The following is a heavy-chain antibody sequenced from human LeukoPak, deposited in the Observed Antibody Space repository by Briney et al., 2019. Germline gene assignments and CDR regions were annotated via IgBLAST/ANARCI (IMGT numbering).Heavy chain of an antibody. V-gene: IGHV3-20*04. J-gene: IGHJ6*04. CDR1: GFSFDDYG. CDR2: INWNGGST. CDR3: AELGITMIGGV. Sequence: PGGSLRLSCAASGFSFDDYGMSWVRLAPGEGMEWVSVINWNGGSTGYADSVKGRFTISRDNAKSSLYLQMNSLRGEDTAVYYCAELGITMIGGVWGKGTTVTISS. D-gene: IGHD3-10*02.